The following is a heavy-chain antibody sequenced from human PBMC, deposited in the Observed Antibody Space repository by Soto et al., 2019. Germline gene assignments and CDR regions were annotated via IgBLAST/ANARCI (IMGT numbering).Heavy chain of an antibody. CDR1: GFTFSSYG. CDR2: IAYDGSNK. CDR3: AKVLRITPGNYNYYYGMDV. J-gene: IGHJ6*02. Sequence: QVQLVESGGGVVQPGRSLRLSCAASGFTFSSYGMHWVRQAPGKGLEWVAVIAYDGSNKYYADSVKGRFTISRDNSKNMLYLQMNSLRAEDKAVYYCAKVLRITPGNYNYYYGMDVWGQGTTVTVSS. V-gene: IGHV3-30*18. D-gene: IGHD1-1*01.